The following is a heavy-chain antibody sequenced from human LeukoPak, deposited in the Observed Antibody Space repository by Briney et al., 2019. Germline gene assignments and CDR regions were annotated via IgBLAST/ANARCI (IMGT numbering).Heavy chain of an antibody. CDR2: ISSSSSTI. D-gene: IGHD2-2*01. CDR3: ARVGVGYCSSTSCYYVAFYYYYMDV. V-gene: IGHV3-48*01. CDR1: GFTFNSYS. Sequence: GGSLRLSCAASGFTFNSYSMNWFRQAPGKGLEWVSYISSSSSTIYYADSVKGRFTISRDNAKNSLYLQMNSLRAEDTAVYYCARVGVGYCSSTSCYYVAFYYYYMDVWGKGTTVTVSS. J-gene: IGHJ6*03.